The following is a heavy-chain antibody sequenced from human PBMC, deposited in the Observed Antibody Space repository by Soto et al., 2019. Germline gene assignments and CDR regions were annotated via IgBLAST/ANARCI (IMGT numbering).Heavy chain of an antibody. CDR2: INWNGGST. J-gene: IGHJ3*02. Sequence: GGSLRLSCAASGFTFDDYGMSWVRQAPGKGLEWVSGINWNGGSTGYADSVKGRFTISRDNAKNSLYLQMNSLRAEDTALYYCARVPPGGYSGYDSAFDIWGQGTMVTV. CDR3: ARVPPGGYSGYDSAFDI. D-gene: IGHD5-12*01. CDR1: GFTFDDYG. V-gene: IGHV3-20*04.